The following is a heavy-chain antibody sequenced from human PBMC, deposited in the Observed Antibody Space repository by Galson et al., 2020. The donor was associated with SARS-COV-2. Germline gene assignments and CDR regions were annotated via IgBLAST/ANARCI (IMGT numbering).Heavy chain of an antibody. CDR3: ARLTPELYFANSVEV. Sequence: SETLSLTCSISGDSVSSGRAAWNWIRQSPSRGLEWLGRTYYRSNKWYTDYAVSVKSRINIDPDTSKNLFSLQLNSVTPDDTALYYCARLTPELYFANSVEVWGQGTTVIVSS. J-gene: IGHJ6*02. CDR2: TYYRSNKWYT. CDR1: GDSVSSGRAA. D-gene: IGHD3-22*01. V-gene: IGHV6-1*01.